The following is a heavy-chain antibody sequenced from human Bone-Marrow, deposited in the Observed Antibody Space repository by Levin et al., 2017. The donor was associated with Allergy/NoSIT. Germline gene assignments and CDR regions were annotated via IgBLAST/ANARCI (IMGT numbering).Heavy chain of an antibody. CDR2: INPNSGDT. CDR1: GYTFTDYF. CDR3: ARISSAAFDM. Sequence: GASVKVSCKASGYTFTDYFTHWVRLAPGQGLEWMGWINPNSGDTDSSQNFQGTVTMTRDTSISTAYMEVTSLTSNDTALYYCARISSAAFDMWGQGTVVTVSS. J-gene: IGHJ3*02. D-gene: IGHD6-19*01. V-gene: IGHV1-2*02.